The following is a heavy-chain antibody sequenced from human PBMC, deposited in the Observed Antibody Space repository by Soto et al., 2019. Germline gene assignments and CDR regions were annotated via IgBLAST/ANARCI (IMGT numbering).Heavy chain of an antibody. CDR3: ARRAEPNIVVVVAATDRFDP. Sequence: ASVKVSCKASGYTFTSYAMHWVRQAPGQRLEWMGWINAGNGNTKYSQKFQGRVTITRDTSASTAYMELSSLRSEDTAVYYCARRAEPNIVVVVAATDRFDPWGQGTLVTVSS. D-gene: IGHD2-15*01. CDR2: INAGNGNT. CDR1: GYTFTSYA. V-gene: IGHV1-3*01. J-gene: IGHJ5*02.